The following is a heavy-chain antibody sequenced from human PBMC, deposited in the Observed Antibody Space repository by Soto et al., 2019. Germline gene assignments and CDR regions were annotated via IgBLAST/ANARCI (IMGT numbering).Heavy chain of an antibody. CDR1: GFTFSDYG. V-gene: IGHV3-30*18. D-gene: IGHD4-17*01. CDR3: ANEARSRAVTETRVYGMDV. Sequence: QVNLVESGGGVVQPGRSLRLSCAASGFTFSDYGMHWVRQAPGKGLEWVAAISHDGSNKFYGDSVKGRFTISRDNSKNTLLLQTDSLRDEDTAFYFCANEARSRAVTETRVYGMDVWGQGTTVAVAS. J-gene: IGHJ6*02. CDR2: ISHDGSNK.